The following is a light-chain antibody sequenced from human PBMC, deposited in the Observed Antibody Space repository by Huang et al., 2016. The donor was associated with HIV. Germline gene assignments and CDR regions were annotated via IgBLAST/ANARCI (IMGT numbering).Light chain of an antibody. CDR3: QQSYSALIT. V-gene: IGKV1-39*01. CDR2: GAS. J-gene: IGKJ5*01. Sequence: IQLTQSPTSLSASVGDRVAIACRASQAIGTYLNWFQQKPGRAPNLLISGASPLHSGIPSRFTGSGSGTEFTLTIRGLQFDDFATYFCQQSYSALITFGQGTRLEIK. CDR1: QAIGTY.